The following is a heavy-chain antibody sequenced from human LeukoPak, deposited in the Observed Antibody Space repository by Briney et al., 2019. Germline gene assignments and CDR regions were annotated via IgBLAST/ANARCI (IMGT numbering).Heavy chain of an antibody. CDR3: ARGVYGSGSYYNGSARYYYYGMDV. D-gene: IGHD3-10*01. V-gene: IGHV4-39*07. J-gene: IGHJ6*02. Sequence: SETLSLTCTVSGVSISSSSYYWGWLRQPPGKGLEWIGSIYYSGSTYYNPSLKSRVTISVDTSKNQFSLKLSSVTAADTAVYYCARGVYGSGSYYNGSARYYYYGMDVWGQGTTVTVSS. CDR2: IYYSGST. CDR1: GVSISSSSYY.